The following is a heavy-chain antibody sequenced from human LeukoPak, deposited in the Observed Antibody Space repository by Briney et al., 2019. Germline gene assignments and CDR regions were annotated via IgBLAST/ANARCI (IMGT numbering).Heavy chain of an antibody. Sequence: GGSLRLSCAASRFTFSSYSMNWVRQAPGKGLEWVSSISSSSSYIYYADSVKGRFTISRDNAKNSLYLQMNSLRAEDTAVYYCGGRAAAGKYYYYGMDVWGQGTTVTVSS. J-gene: IGHJ6*02. CDR2: ISSSSSYI. V-gene: IGHV3-21*01. CDR3: GGRAAAGKYYYYGMDV. CDR1: RFTFSSYS. D-gene: IGHD6-13*01.